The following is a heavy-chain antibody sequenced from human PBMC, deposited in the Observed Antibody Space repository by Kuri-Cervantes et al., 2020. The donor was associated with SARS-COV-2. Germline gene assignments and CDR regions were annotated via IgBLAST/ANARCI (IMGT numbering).Heavy chain of an antibody. CDR1: GGSISSRNFY. CDR3: ARESTYTFDI. D-gene: IGHD2-2*02. V-gene: IGHV4-39*07. J-gene: IGHJ3*02. Sequence: ESLKISCSVSGGSISSRNFYWGWIRQPPGKGLEWIGNIYYSGSTYYSPSLKSRVTISMDTSKDQFSLKLTSVTAADTAVYYCARESTYTFDIWGQGTLVTVSS. CDR2: IYYSGST.